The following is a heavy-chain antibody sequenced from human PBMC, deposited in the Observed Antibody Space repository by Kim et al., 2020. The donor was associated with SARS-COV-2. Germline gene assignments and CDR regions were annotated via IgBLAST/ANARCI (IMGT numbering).Heavy chain of an antibody. CDR3: ARDHINSSGYYSFDY. J-gene: IGHJ4*02. D-gene: IGHD3-22*01. CDR2: IHGGNGYT. V-gene: IGHV1-3*01. CDR1: GYTFNTYA. Sequence: ASVKVSCKASGYTFNTYALHWVRQAPGQRLDWMGWIHGGNGYTEYSQKFQGRVTFTKDTAAKTAYMELSSLRSEDTAVYYCARDHINSSGYYSFDYWGQGTLVTVSS.